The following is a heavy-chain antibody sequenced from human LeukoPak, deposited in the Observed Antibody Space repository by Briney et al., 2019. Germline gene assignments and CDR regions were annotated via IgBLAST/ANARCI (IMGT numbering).Heavy chain of an antibody. CDR3: ARVGGSNWGWFDP. V-gene: IGHV3-7*01. CDR1: GFTFSSYW. J-gene: IGHJ5*02. CDR2: IKQNGSEK. D-gene: IGHD1-26*01. Sequence: GGSLRLSCTASGFTFSSYWMSWVRQAPGKGLEWVANIKQNGSEKYYVDSVKGRFLISRDNARNSLYLQMNSLRAEDTAVYYCARVGGSNWGWFDPWGQGTLVTVSS.